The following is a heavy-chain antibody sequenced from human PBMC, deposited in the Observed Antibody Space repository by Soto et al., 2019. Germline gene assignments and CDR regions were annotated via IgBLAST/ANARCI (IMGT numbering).Heavy chain of an antibody. CDR2: INHSGST. V-gene: IGHV4-34*01. Sequence: PSETLSLTCAVYGGSFSGYYWSWIRQPPGKGLEWIGEINHSGSTNYNPSLKSRVTISVDTSKNQFSLKLSSVTAADTAVYYCARGGNGGSRYNWFDPWGQGTLVTVSS. D-gene: IGHD2-15*01. CDR3: ARGGNGGSRYNWFDP. J-gene: IGHJ5*02. CDR1: GGSFSGYY.